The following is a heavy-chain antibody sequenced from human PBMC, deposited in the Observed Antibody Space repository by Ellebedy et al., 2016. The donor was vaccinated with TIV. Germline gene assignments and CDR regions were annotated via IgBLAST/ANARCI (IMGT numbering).Heavy chain of an antibody. CDR1: GDSVSSNAVA. V-gene: IGHV6-1*01. CDR3: VRGSRGAFDI. Sequence: MPSETLSLTCAISGDSVSSNAVAWHWIRQSPSRGLEWLGRTYYRSKWYNEYAVSVKSRITINPDTSKNQFSLQLNSLTPEDQALYYCVRGSRGAFDIWGQGTMVTVSS. CDR2: TYYRSKWYN. J-gene: IGHJ3*02.